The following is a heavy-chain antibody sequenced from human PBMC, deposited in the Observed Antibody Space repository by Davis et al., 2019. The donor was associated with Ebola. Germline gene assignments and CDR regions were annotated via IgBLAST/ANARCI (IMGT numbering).Heavy chain of an antibody. CDR1: GYSIRSGYS. Sequence: SETLSLTCAVSGYSIRSGYSWGWIRQPPGEGLELIGRISDSGSTDYSPSLKSRVTISVDASKNYFSLRLRSVTAADTAIYYCARFVVVPLSSSYNYMDVWGKGATVTVSS. D-gene: IGHD2-2*01. CDR2: ISDSGST. CDR3: ARFVVVPLSSSYNYMDV. V-gene: IGHV4-38-2*01. J-gene: IGHJ6*03.